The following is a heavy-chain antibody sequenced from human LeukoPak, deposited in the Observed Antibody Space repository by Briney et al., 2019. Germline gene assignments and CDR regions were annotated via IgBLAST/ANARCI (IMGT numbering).Heavy chain of an antibody. V-gene: IGHV4-39*07. CDR1: GGSISSSNYY. CDR3: ARGSAYYYYMDV. CDR2: IYYGGFT. J-gene: IGHJ6*03. D-gene: IGHD1-26*01. Sequence: SETLSLTCTVSGGSISSSNYYWAWIRQPPGKGLEWIGHIYYGGFTYYSPSLKSRLTISIDTSNNQFSLKLSSVTAADAAVYYCARGSAYYYYMDVWGKGTTVTISS.